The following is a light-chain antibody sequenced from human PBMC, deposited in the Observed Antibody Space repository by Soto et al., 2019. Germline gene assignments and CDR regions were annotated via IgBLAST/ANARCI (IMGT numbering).Light chain of an antibody. V-gene: IGKV3D-15*01. CDR3: QQYDGSLIT. Sequence: EIVMTQSPATLSVSPGERATLPCRASQSVASNLAWYQQKPGQAPRLLIYGASTRDFDVPDRFSGSGSGTDFTLTISRLEPEDFAVYYCQQYDGSLITFGPGTKVDIK. CDR2: GAS. J-gene: IGKJ3*01. CDR1: QSVASN.